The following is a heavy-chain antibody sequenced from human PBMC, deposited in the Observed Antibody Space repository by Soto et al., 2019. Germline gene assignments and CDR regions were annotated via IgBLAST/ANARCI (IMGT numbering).Heavy chain of an antibody. J-gene: IGHJ4*02. V-gene: IGHV3-21*01. CDR3: ARNLPHMPGEAL. CDR1: GFTFSRYS. D-gene: IGHD3-16*01. CDR2: ISSSSTYI. Sequence: GGALRVSCAASGFTFSRYSMNWVRQAPGKGLEWVSSISSSSTYIYYADSVKGRFTISRDNAKNSLYLQMNSLRAEDTAVYYCARNLPHMPGEALWGQGTLVTVSS.